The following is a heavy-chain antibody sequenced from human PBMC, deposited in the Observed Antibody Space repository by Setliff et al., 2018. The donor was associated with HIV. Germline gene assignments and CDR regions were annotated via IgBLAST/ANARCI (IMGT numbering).Heavy chain of an antibody. CDR3: ARLMYSSGPGSFDY. CDR1: GYIFSNYR. D-gene: IGHD6-19*01. J-gene: IGHJ4*02. V-gene: IGHV3-21*01. CDR2: ISSSSTYT. Sequence: PGGSLRLSCAASGYIFSNYRMNWVRQAPGKGLEWVSSISSSSTYTFYADSVKGRFTISRDNAKSSLYLQMNSLRAEDTAVYYCARLMYSSGPGSFDYWGQGTLVTVS.